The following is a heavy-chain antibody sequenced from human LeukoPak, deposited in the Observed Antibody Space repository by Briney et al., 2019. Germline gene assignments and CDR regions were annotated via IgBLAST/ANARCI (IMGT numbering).Heavy chain of an antibody. CDR2: MNPNSGNT. CDR1: GYTFTSYD. D-gene: IGHD6-13*01. J-gene: IGHJ4*02. V-gene: IGHV1-8*03. Sequence: TSVKVSCKASGYTFTSYDINWVRQATGQGLEWMGWMNPNSGNTGYAQKFQGRVTITRNTSISTSYMELSSLRSEDTAVYYCEGQLVEVYYFDYWGQGTLVTVSS. CDR3: EGQLVEVYYFDY.